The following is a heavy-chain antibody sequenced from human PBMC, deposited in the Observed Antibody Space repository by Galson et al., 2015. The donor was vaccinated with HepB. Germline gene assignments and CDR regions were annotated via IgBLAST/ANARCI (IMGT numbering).Heavy chain of an antibody. CDR3: ARRAYGDYGHYFDY. Sequence: QVQLQESGPGLVKPSETLSLTCTVSGGSISTYFWSWIRQPPGKGLEWIGYIYSSGSTNYNPSLKSRVTISVDTSKNQFSLKLSSVTAADTAVYYCARRAYGDYGHYFDYWGQGTLVTVSS. CDR2: IYSSGST. V-gene: IGHV4-59*01. D-gene: IGHD4-17*01. CDR1: GGSISTYF. J-gene: IGHJ4*02.